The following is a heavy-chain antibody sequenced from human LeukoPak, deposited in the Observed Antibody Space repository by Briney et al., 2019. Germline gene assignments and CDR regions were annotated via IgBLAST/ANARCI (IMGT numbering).Heavy chain of an antibody. V-gene: IGHV4-39*07. CDR1: GGSISSSSNY. D-gene: IGHD6-13*01. Sequence: SETLSLTCTVSGGSISSSSNYWGWIRQPPGKGLEWIGTIYYSGSTYYNPSLKSRLMMSLDTSKNEFSLKLSSVTAADTAVYYCARVLGIAAAGTFDYWGQGTLVTVSS. J-gene: IGHJ4*02. CDR3: ARVLGIAAAGTFDY. CDR2: IYYSGST.